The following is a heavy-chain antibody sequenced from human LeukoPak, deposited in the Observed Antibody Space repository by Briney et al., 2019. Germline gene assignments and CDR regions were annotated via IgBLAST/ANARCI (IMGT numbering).Heavy chain of an antibody. Sequence: SETLSLTCTVSGGSVSSGSYYWSWIRQPPGKGLEWIGYIYYSGSTNYNPSLKSRVTISVDTSKNQFSLKLSSVTAADTAVYYCARGPDSGSYYGWFDPWGQGTLVTVSS. CDR3: ARGPDSGSYYGWFDP. D-gene: IGHD1-26*01. CDR1: GGSVSSGSYY. V-gene: IGHV4-61*01. J-gene: IGHJ5*02. CDR2: IYYSGST.